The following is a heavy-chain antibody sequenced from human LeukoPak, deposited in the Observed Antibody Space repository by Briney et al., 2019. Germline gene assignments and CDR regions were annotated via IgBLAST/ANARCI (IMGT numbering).Heavy chain of an antibody. CDR3: ARDPDEISGSYFDY. J-gene: IGHJ4*02. CDR1: GGSISSYY. Sequence: SETLSLTCTVSGGSISSYYRSWIRQPPGKGLEWIGYIYYSGSTNYNPSLKSRVTISVDTSKNQFSLKLSSVTAADTAVYYCARDPDEISGSYFDYWGQGTLVTVSS. D-gene: IGHD1-26*01. V-gene: IGHV4-59*01. CDR2: IYYSGST.